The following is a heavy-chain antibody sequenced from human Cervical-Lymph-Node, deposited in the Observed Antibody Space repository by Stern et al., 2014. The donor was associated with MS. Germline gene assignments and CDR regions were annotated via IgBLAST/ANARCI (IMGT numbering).Heavy chain of an antibody. D-gene: IGHD6-6*01. CDR1: GFSLSTSGVG. V-gene: IGHV2-5*02. CDR2: HYWADDK. J-gene: IGHJ4*02. CDR3: VHGNSRSPFDY. Sequence: QVTLRESGPTLVKPTQTLTLTCTFSGFSLSTSGVGGGRIRQPPGKALEWLTLHYWADDKRYSPSLKSRPTLTKEPTQNPAVLTMTNLDPVDTATYYCVHGNSRSPFDYWGPGTLVTVSS.